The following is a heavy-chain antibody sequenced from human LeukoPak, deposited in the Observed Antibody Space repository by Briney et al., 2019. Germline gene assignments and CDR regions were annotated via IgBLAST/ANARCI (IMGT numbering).Heavy chain of an antibody. CDR1: GFTFSDYY. CDR3: AKDLGSSGYYY. CDR2: ISSSGSTI. Sequence: GGSLRLSCAASGFTFSDYYMSWIRQDPGKGLEWVSYISSSGSTIYYAGSVKGRFTISRDNAKNSLYLQMNSLRAEDTAVYYCAKDLGSSGYYYWGQGTLVTVSS. D-gene: IGHD3-22*01. J-gene: IGHJ4*02. V-gene: IGHV3-11*01.